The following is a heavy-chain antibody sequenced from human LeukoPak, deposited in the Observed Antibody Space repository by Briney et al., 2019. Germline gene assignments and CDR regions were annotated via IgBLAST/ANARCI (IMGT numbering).Heavy chain of an antibody. CDR1: GFTFSAYS. Sequence: GGSPRLSCAASGFTFSAYSMNWVRQAPEKGLEWVSYIGSSSSPIYYADSVKGRFTISRDNAKNSLYLQMDSLRAEDTAVYYCARNQAYSFDYWGQGTLVTVSS. V-gene: IGHV3-48*01. CDR3: ARNQAYSFDY. J-gene: IGHJ4*02. CDR2: IGSSSSPI. D-gene: IGHD4-11*01.